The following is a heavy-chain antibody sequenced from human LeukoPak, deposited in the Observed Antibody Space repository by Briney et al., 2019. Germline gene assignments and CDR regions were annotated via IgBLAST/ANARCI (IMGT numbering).Heavy chain of an antibody. Sequence: SETLSLTCTVSGGSIGGYYWSWIRQPPGKGLEWIGYIYYSGSTNYNPSLKSRVTISVDTSKNQFSLKLSSVTAADTVVYYCARWTTVTTRYFDYWGQGTLVTVSS. CDR1: GGSIGGYY. CDR2: IYYSGST. V-gene: IGHV4-59*08. D-gene: IGHD4-17*01. J-gene: IGHJ4*02. CDR3: ARWTTVTTRYFDY.